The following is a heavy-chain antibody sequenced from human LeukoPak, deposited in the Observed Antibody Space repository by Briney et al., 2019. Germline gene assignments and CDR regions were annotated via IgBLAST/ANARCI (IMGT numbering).Heavy chain of an antibody. V-gene: IGHV3-7*01. CDR1: GFTFSNFW. J-gene: IGHJ4*02. CDR3: AKGSRERGPFDY. Sequence: GGSLRLSCAASGFTFSNFWMSWVRQAPGKGLEWVANIRQDGNEKYYVDSLKGRFTISRDNAKNSVYLQMSSLRAEDTAVYYCAKGSRERGPFDYWGQGTLDTVSS. D-gene: IGHD1-1*01. CDR2: IRQDGNEK.